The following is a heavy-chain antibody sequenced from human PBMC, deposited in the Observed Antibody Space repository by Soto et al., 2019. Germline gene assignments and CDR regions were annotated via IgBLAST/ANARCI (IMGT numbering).Heavy chain of an antibody. D-gene: IGHD6-13*01. V-gene: IGHV3-11*01. CDR1: GFTFSDYY. J-gene: IGHJ1*01. CDR2: ISTSGTSI. Sequence: QVQVVESGGGLVKPGGSLRLSCAASGFTFSDYYMSWIRQVPGKGLEWVSYISTSGTSINYADSVKGRFTISRDNAKNSVYLQMNSLRDEDKAVYYCARASRDSSSWPPEYFQHWGQGTLVTVSS. CDR3: ARASRDSSSWPPEYFQH.